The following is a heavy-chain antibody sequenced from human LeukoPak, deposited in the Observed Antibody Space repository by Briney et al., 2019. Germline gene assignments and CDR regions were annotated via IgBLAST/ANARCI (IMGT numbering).Heavy chain of an antibody. CDR2: IYFSGIT. CDR1: GGSITSYY. Sequence: PSETLSLTCTVSGGSITSYYWNWIRQPPGKGLEWIGHIYFSGITNYNPSLKSRVTVSLDTSKNQFSLKLSSVTAADTAVYYCASSGCGVVTFDYWGQGTLVTVSS. CDR3: ASSGCGVVTFDY. V-gene: IGHV4-59*01. J-gene: IGHJ4*02. D-gene: IGHD3-3*01.